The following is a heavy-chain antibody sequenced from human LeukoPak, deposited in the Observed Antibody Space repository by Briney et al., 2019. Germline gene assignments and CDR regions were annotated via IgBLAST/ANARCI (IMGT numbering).Heavy chain of an antibody. V-gene: IGHV4-34*01. CDR1: GASYSDYY. CDR2: INHSGRT. D-gene: IGHD6-13*01. CDR3: ARKGGGQLVNTRRWFDP. Sequence: PSETLSLTCGVYGASYSDYYWSWIRQPPGKGLEWRGEINHSGRTNYNPSLKSRVTISVDTSKNQFSLKLSSVTAADTAVYYCARKGGGQLVNTRRWFDPWGQGTLVTVSS. J-gene: IGHJ5*02.